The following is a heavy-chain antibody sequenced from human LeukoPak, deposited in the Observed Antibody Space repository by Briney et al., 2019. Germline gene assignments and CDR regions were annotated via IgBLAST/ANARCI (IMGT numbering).Heavy chain of an antibody. J-gene: IGHJ5*02. CDR2: ISYDGSNK. CDR1: GFTFSSYA. D-gene: IGHD2-2*01. Sequence: GGSLRLSCAASGFTFSSYAMSWVRQAPGKGLEWVAVISYDGSNKYYADSVKGRFTISRDNSKNTLYLQMNSLRAEDTAVYYCARPYCSSTSCPFDPWGQGTLVTVSS. CDR3: ARPYCSSTSCPFDP. V-gene: IGHV3-30*04.